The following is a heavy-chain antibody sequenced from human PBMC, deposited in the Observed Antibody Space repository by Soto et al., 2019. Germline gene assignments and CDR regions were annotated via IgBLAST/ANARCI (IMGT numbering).Heavy chain of an antibody. V-gene: IGHV3-21*01. D-gene: IGHD6-13*01. CDR2: ISSNSAYI. CDR1: GVTFRSFS. Sequence: GGSLRRSCAASGVTFRSFSMNGVRQAPGKGLEWVSTISSNSAYIYYTDALRGRFTISRDNAKNSLHLQMNSLRAEDTAVYYCTRDASRDSSARGWFDPWGPGTLVTVSS. CDR3: TRDASRDSSARGWFDP. J-gene: IGHJ5*02.